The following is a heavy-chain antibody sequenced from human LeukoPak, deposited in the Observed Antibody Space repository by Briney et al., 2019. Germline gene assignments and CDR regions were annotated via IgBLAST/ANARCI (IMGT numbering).Heavy chain of an antibody. D-gene: IGHD5-18*01. CDR3: YGIQLYPNNWFDP. CDR1: EFTFSSYS. J-gene: IGHJ5*02. V-gene: IGHV3-48*01. Sequence: GGSLRLSCAASEFTFSSYSMNWVRQAPGKGLEWVSYITNSGNSKSYADSVKGRFTISRDNSKNTLYLQMNSLRAEDTAVYYCYGIQLYPNNWFDPWGQGTLVTVSS. CDR2: ITNSGNSK.